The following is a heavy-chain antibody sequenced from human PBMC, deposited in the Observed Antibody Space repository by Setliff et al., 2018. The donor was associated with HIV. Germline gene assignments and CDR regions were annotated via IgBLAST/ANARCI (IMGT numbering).Heavy chain of an antibody. CDR1: GFTLRNYW. CDR2: IKSDGSST. V-gene: IGHV3-74*01. CDR3: AKGHYSSGDSKQNGFDM. D-gene: IGHD3-22*01. J-gene: IGHJ3*02. Sequence: SGGSLRLSCVGSGFTLRNYWMNWVRQVPGKGLVWVPRIKSDGSSTYYADSVKGRFTISRDNSKNTLYLQMNSLRAEDTVVYYCAKGHYSSGDSKQNGFDMWGQGTMVTVSS.